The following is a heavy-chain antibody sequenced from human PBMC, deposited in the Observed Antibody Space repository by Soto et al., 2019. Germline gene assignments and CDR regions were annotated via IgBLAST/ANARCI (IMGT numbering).Heavy chain of an antibody. CDR2: ISAYNGNT. CDR3: ARDTAAAGNYYYYYYGMDV. Sequence: ASVKVSCKASGYTFTSYGISWVRQAPGQGLEWMGWISAYNGNTNYAQKLQGRVTMTTDTSTSTAYMELRSLRSDDTAVYYCARDTAAAGNYYYYYYGMDVWGQGTTVTVS. V-gene: IGHV1-18*01. D-gene: IGHD6-13*01. J-gene: IGHJ6*02. CDR1: GYTFTSYG.